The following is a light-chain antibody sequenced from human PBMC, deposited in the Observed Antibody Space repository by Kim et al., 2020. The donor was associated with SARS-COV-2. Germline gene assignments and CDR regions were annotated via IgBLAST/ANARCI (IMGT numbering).Light chain of an antibody. Sequence: QSALTQPASVSGSPGQSITISCTGTSSDIGGYNYVSWYQQHPGTAPKLMLYDVSNRPAGVSTRFAASRSGNTASLTISGLQPEDEADYYCSADTSISTGVFGGGTQLTVL. J-gene: IGLJ3*02. CDR3: SADTSISTGV. CDR1: SSDIGGYNY. V-gene: IGLV2-14*03. CDR2: DVS.